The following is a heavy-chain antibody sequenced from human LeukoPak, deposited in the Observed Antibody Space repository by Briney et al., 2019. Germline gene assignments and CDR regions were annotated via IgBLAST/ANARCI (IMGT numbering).Heavy chain of an antibody. CDR1: VGSVRPLD. J-gene: IGHJ4*02. D-gene: IGHD3-10*01. CDR3: ARGGVAAKYYFDY. V-gene: IGHV4-59*02. CDR2: IYYSGTT. Sequence: TLSVTWTKTVGSVRPLDWGGIRKPPRKRLEFIGYIYYSGTTNYNPSLRSRVTLSVDTSKNQFSLKLSSVTAADTAVYYCARGGVAAKYYFDYWGPGTLVTVSS.